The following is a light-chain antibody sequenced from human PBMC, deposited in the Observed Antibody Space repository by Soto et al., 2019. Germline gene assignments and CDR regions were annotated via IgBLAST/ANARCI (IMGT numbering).Light chain of an antibody. CDR3: SSYTSIVV. CDR1: SSDVGGYNY. Sequence: QSALTQPASVSGSPGQSITISCTGTSSDVGGYNYVSWYQQHPGKAPKLMIYDVSNRPSGVPNRFSGSKSGNTASLTISGLQAEDEADYYCSSYTSIVVFGGGTKLTVL. CDR2: DVS. V-gene: IGLV2-14*01. J-gene: IGLJ2*01.